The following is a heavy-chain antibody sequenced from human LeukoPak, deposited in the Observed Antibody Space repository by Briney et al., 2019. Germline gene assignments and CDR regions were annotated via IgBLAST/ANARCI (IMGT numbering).Heavy chain of an antibody. V-gene: IGHV3-48*01. CDR1: GFIFSSYS. Sequence: GGSLRLSCAASGFIFSSYSMNWVRQAPGKGLEWISYISGGGGNIHYADSVEGRFTISRDNSKNTLYLQVNSLRTEDTAVYYCAADSNPTPYYFDYWGQGTLVTVSS. CDR2: ISGGGGNI. J-gene: IGHJ4*02. CDR3: AADSNPTPYYFDY. D-gene: IGHD2-15*01.